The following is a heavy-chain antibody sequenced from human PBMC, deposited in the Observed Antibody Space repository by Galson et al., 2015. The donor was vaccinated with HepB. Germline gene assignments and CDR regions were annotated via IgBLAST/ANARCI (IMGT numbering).Heavy chain of an antibody. J-gene: IGHJ4*02. Sequence: SLRLSCAASGFTFSSYAMHWVRQAPGKGLEWVAVISYDGSNKYYADSVKGRFTISRDNSKNTLYLQMNSLRAEDTAVYYCAREGDSTIYWGQGTLVTVSS. CDR1: GFTFSSYA. CDR2: ISYDGSNK. V-gene: IGHV3-30-3*01. D-gene: IGHD2-2*01. CDR3: AREGDSTIY.